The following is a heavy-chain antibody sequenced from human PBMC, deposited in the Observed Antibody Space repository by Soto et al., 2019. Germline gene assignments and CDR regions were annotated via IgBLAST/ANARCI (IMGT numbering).Heavy chain of an antibody. CDR2: IWYDGSNK. CDR1: GFTFSSYG. J-gene: IGHJ4*02. CDR3: ARDLGPIVVVPAAMGGGLDY. Sequence: QVQLVESGGGVVQPGRSLRLSCAASGFTFSSYGMHWVRQAPGKGLEWVAVIWYDGSNKYYADSVKGRFTISRDNSKNTLYLQMNSLRAEDTAVYYCARDLGPIVVVPAAMGGGLDYWGQGTLVTVSS. V-gene: IGHV3-33*01. D-gene: IGHD2-2*01.